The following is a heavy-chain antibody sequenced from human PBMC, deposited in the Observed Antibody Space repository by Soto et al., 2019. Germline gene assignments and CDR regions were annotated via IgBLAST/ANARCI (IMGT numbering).Heavy chain of an antibody. D-gene: IGHD1-26*01. CDR3: TREPVANAFSDYYCMS. J-gene: IGHJ5*02. CDR2: SSYDGAQQE. Sequence: QVQLVESGGGVVQPGKSLRLSCAASGFTFGNYGMHWVRQAPGKGLQWMAVSSYDGAQQEHYSDAVRGLFTVSRDHSTRTLFLQMDNLSNADSSLYYCTREPVANAFSDYYCMSWGKGTLVIVSS. V-gene: IGHV3-30*04. CDR1: GFTFGNYG.